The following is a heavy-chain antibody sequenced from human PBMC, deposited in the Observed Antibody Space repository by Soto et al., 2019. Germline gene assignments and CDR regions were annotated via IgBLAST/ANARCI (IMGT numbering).Heavy chain of an antibody. Sequence: SCKASGYSFTKYHMHWIRQPPGKGLEWIGEINHSGSTNYNPSLKSRVTISVDTSKNQFSLKLSSVTAADTAVYYCARRAAGGYSYGGRNGGFDYWGQGTLVTVSS. CDR1: GYSFTKYH. J-gene: IGHJ4*02. V-gene: IGHV4-34*01. CDR2: INHSGST. CDR3: ARRAAGGYSYGGRNGGFDY. D-gene: IGHD5-18*01.